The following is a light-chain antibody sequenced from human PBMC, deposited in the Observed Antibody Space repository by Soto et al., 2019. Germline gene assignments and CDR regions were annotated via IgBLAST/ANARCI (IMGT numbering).Light chain of an antibody. J-gene: IGKJ1*01. CDR2: AAS. V-gene: IGKV1-9*01. CDR1: QGISSY. CDR3: QQYNSYSGT. Sequence: DSQMTQSRSSLSASVGARLTITCRASQGISSYLAWYQQKPGKAPKILIYAASTLQSGVPSRFSGSGSGTDFNLTISSLQTDDFATYYCQQYNSYSGTFGQGTKVDIK.